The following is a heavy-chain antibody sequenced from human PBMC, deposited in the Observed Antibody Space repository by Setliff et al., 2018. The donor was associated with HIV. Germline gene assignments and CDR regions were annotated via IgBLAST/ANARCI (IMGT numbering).Heavy chain of an antibody. CDR2: LYNSGST. V-gene: IGHV4-38-2*01. CDR3: ARGLLAATGTWFDP. Sequence: SETLSLTCAVPGYSISSGYYWGWIRQPPGKGLEWIGALYNSGSTYYNPSLKSRVTISVDTSKNHFSLKLTSVTAADTAVYYCARGLLAATGTWFDPWGQGTLVTVSS. D-gene: IGHD6-13*01. CDR1: GYSISSGYY. J-gene: IGHJ5*02.